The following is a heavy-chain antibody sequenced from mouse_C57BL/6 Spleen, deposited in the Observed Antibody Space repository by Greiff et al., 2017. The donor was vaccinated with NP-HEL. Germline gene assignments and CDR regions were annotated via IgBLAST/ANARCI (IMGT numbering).Heavy chain of an antibody. D-gene: IGHD2-2*01. CDR1: GYAFSSSW. V-gene: IGHV1-82*01. J-gene: IGHJ3*01. CDR2: IYPGDGDT. Sequence: VQLKQSGPELVKPGASVKISCKASGYAFSSSWMNWVKQRPGKGLEWIGRIYPGDGDTNYNGKFKGKATLTADKSSSTAYMQLSSLTSEDSAVYFCARRDGYGPWFAYWGQGTLVTVSA. CDR3: ARRDGYGPWFAY.